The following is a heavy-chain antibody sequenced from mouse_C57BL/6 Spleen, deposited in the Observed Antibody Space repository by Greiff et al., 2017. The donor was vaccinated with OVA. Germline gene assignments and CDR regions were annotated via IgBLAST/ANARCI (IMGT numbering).Heavy chain of an antibody. CDR3: ARLGPYWYFDV. J-gene: IGHJ1*03. Sequence: ESGPGLVKPSQSLSLTCSVTGYSITSGYYWNWIRQFPGNKLEWMGYISYDGSNNYNPSLKNRISITRDTSKNQFFLKLNSVTTEDTATYYCARLGPYWYFDVWGTGTTVIVSS. V-gene: IGHV3-6*01. CDR1: GYSITSGYY. D-gene: IGHD4-1*01. CDR2: ISYDGSN.